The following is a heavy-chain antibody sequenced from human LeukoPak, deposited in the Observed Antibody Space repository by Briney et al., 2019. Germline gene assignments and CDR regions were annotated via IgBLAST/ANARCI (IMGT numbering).Heavy chain of an antibody. Sequence: SETLSLTCTVSGGSISSYYWSWIRQPPGKGLEWIGYIYYSGSTNYNPSLKSRVTISVDTSKNQFSLKLSSVTVADTAVYYCARDMVEMTYRGDRYYYYYGMDVWGQGTTVTVSS. CDR2: IYYSGST. CDR3: ARDMVEMTYRGDRYYYYYGMDV. V-gene: IGHV4-59*01. D-gene: IGHD5-24*01. CDR1: GGSISSYY. J-gene: IGHJ6*02.